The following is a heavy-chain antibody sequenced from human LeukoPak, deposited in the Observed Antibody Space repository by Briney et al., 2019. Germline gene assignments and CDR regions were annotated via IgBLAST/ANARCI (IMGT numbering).Heavy chain of an antibody. Sequence: PGGSLRLSCAASGFTFSTYWMHWVRQAPGKGLVWVSRINTDGSSTNYADSVKGRFTISRDNSKNTLYLQMNSLRAEDTAVYYCAKRSRTGFFDYWGQGTLVTVSS. CDR3: AKRSRTGFFDY. CDR1: GFTFSTYW. J-gene: IGHJ4*02. CDR2: INTDGSST. D-gene: IGHD2-8*02. V-gene: IGHV3-74*01.